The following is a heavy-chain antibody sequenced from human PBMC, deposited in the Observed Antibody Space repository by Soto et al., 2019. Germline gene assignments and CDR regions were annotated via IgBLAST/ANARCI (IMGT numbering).Heavy chain of an antibody. CDR3: ARGSKDSYPGSRIFDF. J-gene: IGHJ4*02. V-gene: IGHV3-74*03. Sequence: PGGSLRLSCAASGFTFGSYWMDWVRQAPGKGLEWVSRINGDGTRTTYADSVRGRFTISRDNSKNTLYLQMSSLRAEDSAVYYCARGSKDSYPGSRIFDFWGRGTLVTVSS. CDR2: INGDGTRT. D-gene: IGHD2-15*01. CDR1: GFTFGSYW.